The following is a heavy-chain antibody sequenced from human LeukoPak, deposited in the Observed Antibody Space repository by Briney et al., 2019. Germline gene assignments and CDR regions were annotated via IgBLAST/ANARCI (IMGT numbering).Heavy chain of an antibody. V-gene: IGHV7-4-1*02. CDR3: ARDTPGLRY. Sequence: ASVKVSCKASGYTFTTYAINWVRQAPGQGLEWMGWINTNTGNPTYAQGFTGRFVFSLDTSVTTTYLQISSLKAEDTAVYYCARDTPGLRYWGQETLVTVSS. J-gene: IGHJ4*02. D-gene: IGHD7-27*01. CDR2: INTNTGNP. CDR1: GYTFTTYA.